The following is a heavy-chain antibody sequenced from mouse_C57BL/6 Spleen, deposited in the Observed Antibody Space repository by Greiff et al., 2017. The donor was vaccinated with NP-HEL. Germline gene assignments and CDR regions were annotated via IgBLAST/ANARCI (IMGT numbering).Heavy chain of an antibody. Sequence: DVKLQESGPGLVKPSQSLSLTCSVTGYSITSGYYWNWIRQFPGNKLEWMGYISYDGSNNYNPSLKNRISITRDTSKNQFFLKLNSVTTEDTATYYCARDYYGSGAYWGQGTLVTVSA. CDR3: ARDYYGSGAY. CDR2: ISYDGSN. V-gene: IGHV3-6*01. D-gene: IGHD1-1*01. J-gene: IGHJ3*01. CDR1: GYSITSGYY.